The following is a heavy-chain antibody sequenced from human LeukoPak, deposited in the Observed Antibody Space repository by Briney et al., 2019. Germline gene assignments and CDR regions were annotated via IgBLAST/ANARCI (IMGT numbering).Heavy chain of an antibody. D-gene: IGHD1-26*01. Sequence: SETLSLTCAVYGGSFSGYYWSWSRHPPGKGPEWIGEINHSGSTNYNPSLKSRVTISVDTSKNQFSLKLSSVTAADTAFYYCASQGHHGKIVGTTLSYFYMDVWGKGTTVTVSS. CDR1: GGSFSGYY. J-gene: IGHJ6*03. CDR2: INHSGST. CDR3: ASQGHHGKIVGTTLSYFYMDV. V-gene: IGHV4-34*01.